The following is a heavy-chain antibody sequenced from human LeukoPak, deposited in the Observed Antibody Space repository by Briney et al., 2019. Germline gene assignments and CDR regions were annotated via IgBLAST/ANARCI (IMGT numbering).Heavy chain of an antibody. Sequence: ASVKVSCKASGYTFTSYYVHWVRQAPGQGLEWMGIINPSGGSTSYAQKFQGRVTMTRDTSTSTVYMELSSLRSEDTAVYYCARVAIFGVVTLDAFDIWGQGTMVTVSS. D-gene: IGHD3-3*01. CDR3: ARVAIFGVVTLDAFDI. CDR2: INPSGGST. V-gene: IGHV1-46*01. J-gene: IGHJ3*02. CDR1: GYTFTSYY.